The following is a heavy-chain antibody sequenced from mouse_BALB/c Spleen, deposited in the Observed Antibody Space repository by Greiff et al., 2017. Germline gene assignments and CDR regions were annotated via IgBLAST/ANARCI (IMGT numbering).Heavy chain of an antibody. V-gene: IGHV2-9*02. CDR1: GFSLTSYG. Sequence: QVQLKESGPGLVAPSQSLSITCTVSGFSLTSYGVHWVRQPPGKGLEWLGVIWAGGSTNYNSALMSRLSISKDNSKSQVFFKMNSLQTDDTAMYYCARDGNYRYGDVWGAGTTVTVSS. J-gene: IGHJ1*01. CDR3: ARDGNYRYGDV. CDR2: IWAGGST. D-gene: IGHD2-1*01.